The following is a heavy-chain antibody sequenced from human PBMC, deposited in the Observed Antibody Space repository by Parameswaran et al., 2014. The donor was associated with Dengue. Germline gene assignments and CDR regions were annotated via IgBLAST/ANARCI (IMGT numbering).Heavy chain of an antibody. CDR3: ARGLWRDGSILYYYYGMDV. D-gene: IGHD5-24*01. V-gene: IGHV4-34*01. J-gene: IGHJ6*02. Sequence: VRQMPGKGLEWIGEINHSGSTNYNPSLKSRVTISVDTSKNQFSLKLSSVTAADTAVYYCARGLWRDGSILYYYYGMDVWGQGTTVTVSS. CDR2: INHSGST.